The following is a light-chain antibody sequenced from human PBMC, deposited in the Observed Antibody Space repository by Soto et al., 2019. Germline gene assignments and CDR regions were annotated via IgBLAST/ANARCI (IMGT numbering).Light chain of an antibody. V-gene: IGKV1-9*01. CDR2: GAY. CDR1: QDLDNY. Sequence: DIQLSQSPSLLSASIGDRVTITCRASQDLDNYLAWYRQTPGEAPKLLIYGAYTLQSGVPRRFSGAGSGTEFRLTISSLQPEDFAISYCQQLNGSPPITFGQGTRVDIK. CDR3: QQLNGSPPIT. J-gene: IGKJ5*01.